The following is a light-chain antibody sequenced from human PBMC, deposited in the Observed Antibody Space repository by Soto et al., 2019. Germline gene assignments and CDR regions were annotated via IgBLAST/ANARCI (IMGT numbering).Light chain of an antibody. CDR2: DVS. Sequence: QPVLTQPASVSGSPGQSITISCTGTSSDVGGYNYVSWYQQHPGKAPKLMIYDVSNRPSGVSKRFSGSKSGNTASLTISGLQAEDEADYYCSSYTSRSTVVFGGGTKLTVL. CDR3: SSYTSRSTVV. CDR1: SSDVGGYNY. V-gene: IGLV2-14*01. J-gene: IGLJ2*01.